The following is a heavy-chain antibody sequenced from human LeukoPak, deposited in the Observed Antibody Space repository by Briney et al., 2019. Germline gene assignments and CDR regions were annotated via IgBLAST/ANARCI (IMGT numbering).Heavy chain of an antibody. D-gene: IGHD6-13*01. J-gene: IGHJ4*02. Sequence: SETLSLTCAVYGGSFSGYYWSWIRQPPGKGLEWIGEINHSGSTNYNPSLKSRVTISVDTSKNQFSLKLSSVTAADTAVYYCARPRDSSSLFDCWGQGTLVTVSS. V-gene: IGHV4-34*01. CDR3: ARPRDSSSLFDC. CDR2: INHSGST. CDR1: GGSFSGYY.